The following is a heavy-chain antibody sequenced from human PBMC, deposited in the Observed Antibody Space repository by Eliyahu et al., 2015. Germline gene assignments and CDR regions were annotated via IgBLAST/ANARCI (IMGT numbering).Heavy chain of an antibody. CDR2: IRYGGGGT. Sequence: EVQLVESGGGLVQPGGNLRLSCAASGFTFSXSWXAWVRQAPGKGLEGVASIRYGGGGTYYADSMRGRFFISRDNANNLLFLDIYSLRAEDTALYFCTQPSWTKSIDHWGQGILLTVSS. V-gene: IGHV3-7*01. D-gene: IGHD3/OR15-3a*01. J-gene: IGHJ5*02. CDR3: TQPSWTKSIDH. CDR1: GFTFSXSW.